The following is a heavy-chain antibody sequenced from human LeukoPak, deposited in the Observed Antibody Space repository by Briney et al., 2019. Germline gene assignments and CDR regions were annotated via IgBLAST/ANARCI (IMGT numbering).Heavy chain of an antibody. V-gene: IGHV3-74*03. J-gene: IGHJ4*02. CDR1: GFTFSTYW. CDR3: ARDYTGSPDY. Sequence: PGGSLRLSCTASGFTFSTYWINWLGQSPGKGLVWVALINGDGSTTTHADSVKGRFTISRDNAKNTAYLQMNSLRDEDTAVYFCARDYTGSPDYWGQGTLVTVSA. D-gene: IGHD3-10*01. CDR2: INGDGSTT.